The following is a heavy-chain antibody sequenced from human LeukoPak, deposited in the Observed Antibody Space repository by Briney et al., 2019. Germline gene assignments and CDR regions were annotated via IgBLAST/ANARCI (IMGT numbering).Heavy chain of an antibody. Sequence: SETLSLTCTVSGGSITSYYWSWIRQPPGKGLEWIGFFSYTGSTNYSPSLKSRVTMSVDTSKNQFSLKLSSVTAADTAVYYCAESFPSENYGNFDYWGQGALVTVSS. D-gene: IGHD3-10*01. CDR2: FSYTGST. CDR3: AESFPSENYGNFDY. V-gene: IGHV4-59*01. CDR1: GGSITSYY. J-gene: IGHJ4*02.